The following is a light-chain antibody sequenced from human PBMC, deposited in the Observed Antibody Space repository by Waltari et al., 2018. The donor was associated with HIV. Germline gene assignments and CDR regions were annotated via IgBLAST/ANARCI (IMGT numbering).Light chain of an antibody. V-gene: IGLV2-11*01. J-gene: IGLJ3*02. CDR2: DVN. Sequence: QSALTQPRSVSASPGPSLTISSTATSSYVGDYNFVSSYQQHPGKAPKLMIYDVNNRPAGVPDRFSGSKSGNTASLTISGLQAEDEADYYCCSYAGNYTLGVFGGGTKLTVL. CDR3: CSYAGNYTLGV. CDR1: SSYVGDYNF.